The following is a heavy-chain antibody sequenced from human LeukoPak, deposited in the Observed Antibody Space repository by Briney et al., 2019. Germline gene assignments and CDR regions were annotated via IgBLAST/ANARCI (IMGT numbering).Heavy chain of an antibody. D-gene: IGHD6-13*01. V-gene: IGHV4-38-2*02. CDR3: ARGRGIWPYYYYYMDV. CDR1: GYSISSGYY. CDR2: IYHSGRT. Sequence: SETLSLTCTVSGYSISSGYYWGWIRQPPGKGLEWIGSIYHSGRTFYNPSLKSRVTISVDTSKNQFSLKLTSVTAADTAVYYCARGRGIWPYYYYYMDVWANGTTVTVSS. J-gene: IGHJ6*03.